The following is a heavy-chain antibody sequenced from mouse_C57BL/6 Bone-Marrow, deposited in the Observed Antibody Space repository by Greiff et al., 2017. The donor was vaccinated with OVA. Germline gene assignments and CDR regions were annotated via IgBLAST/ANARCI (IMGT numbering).Heavy chain of an antibody. Sequence: EVKVEESGPGLVKPSQSLSLTCSVTGYSITSGYYWNWIRQFPGNKLEWMGYISYDGSNNYNPSLKNRISITRDTSKNQFFLKLNSVTTEDTATYYCALITTVVAMDYWGQGTSVTVSS. V-gene: IGHV3-6*01. CDR2: ISYDGSN. CDR3: ALITTVVAMDY. CDR1: GYSITSGYY. J-gene: IGHJ4*01. D-gene: IGHD1-1*01.